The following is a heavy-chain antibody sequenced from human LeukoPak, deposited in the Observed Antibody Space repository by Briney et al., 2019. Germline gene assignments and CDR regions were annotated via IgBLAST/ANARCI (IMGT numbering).Heavy chain of an antibody. CDR1: GFTFSSFW. CDR3: ARKGNAFDF. CDR2: IKLDVSET. D-gene: IGHD3-10*01. J-gene: IGHJ3*01. V-gene: IGHV3-7*01. Sequence: PGGSLRLSCVVSGFTFSSFWMTWVRQAPGKGLEWVANIKLDVSETYYVDSVRGRFTIPRDNTKNSLYPQMDSLRAEDTAVYYCARKGNAFDFWGQGTMVTVSS.